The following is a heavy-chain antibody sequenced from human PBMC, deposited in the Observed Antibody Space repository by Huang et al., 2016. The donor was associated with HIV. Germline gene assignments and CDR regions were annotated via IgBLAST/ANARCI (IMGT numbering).Heavy chain of an antibody. CDR1: GFTVSSHY. CDR3: AREGQAQGYRMGSWDY. D-gene: IGHD3-16*02. J-gene: IGHJ4*02. V-gene: IGHV3-53*01. CDR2: IHIGGST. Sequence: EVQLVESGGGLIEPGGSLRLSCAASGFTVSSHYMSWVRRAPGKGPEVVSAIHIGGSTYYRDAVNGRFTISRDNSKNTLYLQMSSLRVEDTAIYYCAREGQAQGYRMGSWDYWGQGTLVAVSS.